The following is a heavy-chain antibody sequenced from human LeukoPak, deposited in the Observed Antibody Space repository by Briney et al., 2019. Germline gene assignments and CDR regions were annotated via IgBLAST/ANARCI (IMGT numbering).Heavy chain of an antibody. CDR2: IKKDGSEE. Sequence: PGGSLRLSCAASGFTFSSYWMSWVRQAPGKGLEWAANIKKDGSEEYYVDSVKGRFTISRDNARNSLYLQMNSLRAEDTAVYYCAKRLGDYFDYWGQGTLVTVSS. V-gene: IGHV3-7*02. CDR1: GFTFSSYW. CDR3: AKRLGDYFDY. J-gene: IGHJ4*02. D-gene: IGHD3-22*01.